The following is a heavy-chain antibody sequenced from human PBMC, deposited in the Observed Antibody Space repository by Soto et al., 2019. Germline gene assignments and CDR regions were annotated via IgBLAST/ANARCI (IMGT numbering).Heavy chain of an antibody. CDR3: ANGQNYCSGGSCYSTPFDY. CDR1: GFTFSSYA. V-gene: IGHV3-23*01. J-gene: IGHJ4*02. CDR2: ISGSGGST. D-gene: IGHD2-15*01. Sequence: EVQLLESGGGLVQPGGSLRLSCAASGFTFSSYAMSWVRQAPGKGLEWVSAISGSGGSTYYADSVKGRFTISRDNSKNTLYLQMNSLRAEYTAVYYCANGQNYCSGGSCYSTPFDYWGQGTLVTVSS.